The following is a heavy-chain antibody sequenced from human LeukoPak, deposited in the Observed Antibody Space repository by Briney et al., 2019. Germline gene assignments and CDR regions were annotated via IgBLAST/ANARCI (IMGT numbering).Heavy chain of an antibody. J-gene: IGHJ6*02. CDR3: ARDRYCGSGSYRDYYGMDV. D-gene: IGHD3-10*01. CDR2: IYYSGST. CDR1: GGSISSGDYY. Sequence: SSETLSLTCTVSGGSISSGDYYWSWIRQPPGRGLEWIGYIYYSGSTYYNPSLKSRVTISVDTSKNQFSLKLSSVTAADTAVYYCARDRYCGSGSYRDYYGMDVWGQGTTVTVSS. V-gene: IGHV4-30-4*01.